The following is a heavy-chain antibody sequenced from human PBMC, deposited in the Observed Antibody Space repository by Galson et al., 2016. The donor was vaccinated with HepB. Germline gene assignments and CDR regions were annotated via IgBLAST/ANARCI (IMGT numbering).Heavy chain of an antibody. CDR1: GFTFSTYG. J-gene: IGHJ5*01. V-gene: IGHV3-33*01. CDR3: ARDGGVAGFFALDS. D-gene: IGHD6-19*01. CDR2: TWFDGSNS. Sequence: SLRLSCAASGFTFSTYGMHWVRQAPGKGLEWVALTWFDGSNSFYADSVKGRFTISRDNARNTLYLQMNSLRAEDTAVYYCARDGGVAGFFALDSWGQGTLVTVPS.